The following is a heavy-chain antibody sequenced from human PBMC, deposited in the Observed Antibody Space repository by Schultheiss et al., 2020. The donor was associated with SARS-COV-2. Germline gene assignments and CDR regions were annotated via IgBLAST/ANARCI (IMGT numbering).Heavy chain of an antibody. Sequence: GGSLRLSCAASGFIFSSYEMNWVRQAPGKGLEWVSAISGSGGSTYYADSVKGRFTISRDNSKNTLYLQMNSLRAEDTAVYYCARVQLTGDVVTYMPLDYWGQGTLVTVSS. CDR3: ARVQLTGDVVTYMPLDY. CDR1: GFIFSSYE. D-gene: IGHD7-27*01. V-gene: IGHV3-23*01. J-gene: IGHJ4*02. CDR2: ISGSGGST.